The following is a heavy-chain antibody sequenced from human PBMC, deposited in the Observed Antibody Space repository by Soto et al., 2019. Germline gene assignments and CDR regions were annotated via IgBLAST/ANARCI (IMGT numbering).Heavy chain of an antibody. D-gene: IGHD3-9*01. V-gene: IGHV1-18*01. CDR3: ARERPTGDFDWLLRTYYSYGMDV. J-gene: IGHJ6*02. CDR1: GYTFTSYG. Sequence: QVQLVQSGAEVKKPGASVKVSCKASGYTFTSYGISWVRQAPGQGLEWMGWISAYNGNTNYAQKLQGRVTMTTDTSTSTAYMELRSLRSDDTAVYYCARERPTGDFDWLLRTYYSYGMDVWGQGTTVTVSS. CDR2: ISAYNGNT.